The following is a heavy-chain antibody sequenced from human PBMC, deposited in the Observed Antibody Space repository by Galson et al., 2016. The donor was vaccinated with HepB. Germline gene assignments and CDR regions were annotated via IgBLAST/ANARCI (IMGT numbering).Heavy chain of an antibody. CDR3: AKKWSYGDYSFFDY. Sequence: SLRLSCAASGFTFDDYAMHWVRQAPGKGLEWVSGTSWNSGSIGYADSVKGRFTISRDNDKNSLHLQMNRLRAEDTAVYYCAKKWSYGDYSFFDYWGQGTLVTVSS. V-gene: IGHV3-9*01. D-gene: IGHD4-17*01. CDR1: GFTFDDYA. J-gene: IGHJ4*02. CDR2: TSWNSGSI.